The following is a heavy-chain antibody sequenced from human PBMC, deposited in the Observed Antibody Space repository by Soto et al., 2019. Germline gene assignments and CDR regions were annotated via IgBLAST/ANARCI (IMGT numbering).Heavy chain of an antibody. J-gene: IGHJ6*02. D-gene: IGHD3-3*01. CDR2: IIPIFGTA. CDR1: GGTFSSYA. Sequence: SVKVSCKASGGTFSSYAISWVRQAPGQGLEWMGGIIPIFGTANYAQKFQGRVTITADESTSTAYMELSSLRSEDTAVYYCARDWGGSGRPEYYYYGMDVWGQGTTVTVSS. CDR3: ARDWGGSGRPEYYYYGMDV. V-gene: IGHV1-69*13.